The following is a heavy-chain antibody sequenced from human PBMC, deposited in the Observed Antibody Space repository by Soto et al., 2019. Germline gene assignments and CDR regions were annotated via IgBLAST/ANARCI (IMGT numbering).Heavy chain of an antibody. D-gene: IGHD7-27*01. J-gene: IGHJ4*02. CDR1: GFTFFNYW. Sequence: EVQLVESGGGLVQPGGSPRLSCAASGFTFFNYWMHWVRQAPGKGLVWVSRINGDGSSSTYADSVKGRFTISRDNAKNTLYLQMNSLRAEDTAVYFCAREYRNLGFDYWGQGALVTVSS. CDR3: AREYRNLGFDY. V-gene: IGHV3-74*03. CDR2: INGDGSSS.